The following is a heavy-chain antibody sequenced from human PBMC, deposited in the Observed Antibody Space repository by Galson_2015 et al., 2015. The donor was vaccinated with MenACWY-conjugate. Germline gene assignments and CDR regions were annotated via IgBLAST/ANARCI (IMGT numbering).Heavy chain of an antibody. V-gene: IGHV3-23*01. CDR2: ISGSRANT. CDR3: AKDLVADDYFHYYVMDV. J-gene: IGHJ6*02. D-gene: IGHD2-21*01. Sequence: SLRLSCAASGFTFSSYAMSWVRQAPGGGLEWVSAISGSRANTYYADFVKGRFNLFKNNSKNTHNMQMDSLTAEDTALYYCAKDLVADDYFHYYVMDVWGQGTAVTVSS. CDR1: GFTFSSYA.